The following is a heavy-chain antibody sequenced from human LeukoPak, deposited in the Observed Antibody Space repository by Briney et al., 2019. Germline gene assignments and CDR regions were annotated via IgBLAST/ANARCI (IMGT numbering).Heavy chain of an antibody. CDR3: ARYTAFGDSYFNWFDP. J-gene: IGHJ5*02. CDR2: IKGSGTST. Sequence: PGGSLRFSCAASGLTFSSYGMSWVRQAPGKGLEWVSSIKGSGTSTYYADSLKGRFTISRDNSKNTLYLQMNSLRAEDTAVYYCARYTAFGDSYFNWFDPWGQGTLVTVSS. V-gene: IGHV3-23*01. CDR1: GLTFSSYG. D-gene: IGHD3-10*01.